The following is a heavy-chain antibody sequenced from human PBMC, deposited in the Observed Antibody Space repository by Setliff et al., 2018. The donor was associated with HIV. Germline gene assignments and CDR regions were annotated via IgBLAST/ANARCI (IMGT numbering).Heavy chain of an antibody. Sequence: PGGSLRLSCAASGFSFNTYGMHWVRQAPGMGLEWVAVISYDGSNIHYADSVEGRFTISRDNAKKTLYLQMHDLRAEDTGVYYCHSGYDSEEQSYFDYWGQGTLVTVSS. V-gene: IGHV3-30*03. CDR1: GFSFNTYG. J-gene: IGHJ4*02. CDR2: ISYDGSNI. CDR3: HSGYDSEEQSYFDY. D-gene: IGHD5-12*01.